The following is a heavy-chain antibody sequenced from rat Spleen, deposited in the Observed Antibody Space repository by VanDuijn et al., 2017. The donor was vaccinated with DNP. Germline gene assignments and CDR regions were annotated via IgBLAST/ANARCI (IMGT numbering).Heavy chain of an antibody. Sequence: EVQLVESGGGLVQPGRSLKLSCAASGFTFSDYNMAWVRQAPKKGLEWVATISYDGTSTYYRDSVKGRFTISRDNAKSTLYLQMDSLRSEDTATYSCAGRPPPTRGPFDYWGQGVTVTVSS. J-gene: IGHJ2*01. CDR2: ISYDGTST. V-gene: IGHV5-7*01. CDR3: AGRPPPTRGPFDY. D-gene: IGHD1-4*01. CDR1: GFTFSDYN.